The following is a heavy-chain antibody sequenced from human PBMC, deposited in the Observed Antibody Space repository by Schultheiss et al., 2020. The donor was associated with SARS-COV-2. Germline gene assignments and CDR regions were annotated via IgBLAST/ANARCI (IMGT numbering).Heavy chain of an antibody. D-gene: IGHD6-13*01. CDR2: ISYDGSNK. CDR1: GFTFSSYG. J-gene: IGHJ6*02. V-gene: IGHV3-30*03. CDR3: ARDRYSSRRYGMDV. Sequence: GGSLRLSCAASGFTFSSYGMHWVRQAPGKGLEWVAVISYDGSNKYYADSVKGRFTISRDNSKNTLYLQMNSLRAEDTAVYYCARDRYSSRRYGMDVWGQGTTVTVSS.